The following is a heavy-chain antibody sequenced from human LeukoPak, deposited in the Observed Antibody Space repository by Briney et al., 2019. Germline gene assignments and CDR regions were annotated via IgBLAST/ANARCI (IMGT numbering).Heavy chain of an antibody. D-gene: IGHD5-12*01. V-gene: IGHV1-2*02. CDR3: ARVSGYDTTNWFDP. Sequence: ASVKASCKASGYTFTGYYMHWVRQAPGQGLEWMGWINPNSGGTNFAQNFQGRLTMTRDTSISTAYMELSRLRSDDTAVYYCARVSGYDTTNWFDPWGQGTLVTVSS. CDR2: INPNSGGT. J-gene: IGHJ5*02. CDR1: GYTFTGYY.